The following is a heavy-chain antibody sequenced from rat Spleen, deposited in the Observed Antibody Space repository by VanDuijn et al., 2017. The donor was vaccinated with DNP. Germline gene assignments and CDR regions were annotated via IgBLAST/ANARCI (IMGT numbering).Heavy chain of an antibody. Sequence: EVQLVESGGGLVQPGRSLKLSCAASGFTFSNYGMAWVRQAPKKGLEWVATISYEGSSTYYRDSVKGRFTISRDNAKSTLYLQMNSLRSEYMATYYCAGQRGYYSSRGYFDFWGPGTMVTVAS. J-gene: IGHJ1*01. CDR1: GFTFSNYG. CDR3: AGQRGYYSSRGYFDF. D-gene: IGHD1-2*01. V-gene: IGHV5-7*01. CDR2: ISYEGSST.